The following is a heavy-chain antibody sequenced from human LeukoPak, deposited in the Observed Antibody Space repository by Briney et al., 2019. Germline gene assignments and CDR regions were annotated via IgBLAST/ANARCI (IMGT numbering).Heavy chain of an antibody. CDR3: ARVPWPHGNWFDP. V-gene: IGHV4-38-2*01. J-gene: IGHJ5*02. CDR1: GYSLSSGYY. D-gene: IGHD5-12*01. Sequence: SETLSLTCAVSGYSLSSGYYWGWIRQPPGKGLEWLGSLYHSGSTYYNPSLKSRVTISVDTSKNQFSLKLSSVTAADTAVYYCARVPWPHGNWFDPWGQGTLVTVSS. CDR2: LYHSGST.